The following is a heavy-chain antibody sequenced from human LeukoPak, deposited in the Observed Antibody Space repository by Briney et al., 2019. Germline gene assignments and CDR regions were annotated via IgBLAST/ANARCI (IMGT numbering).Heavy chain of an antibody. CDR2: INSDGSSE. J-gene: IGHJ6*02. Sequence: PGGSLRLSCAASGFTFSSYWMHWVRQAPGKGLVWVSRINSDGSSETYADSVKGRFTISRDNAKNTLYVQMNSLRAEDTAVYYCAREGPYSEGMDVWGQGTSVTVSS. V-gene: IGHV3-74*03. CDR1: GFTFSSYW. D-gene: IGHD3-9*01. CDR3: AREGPYSEGMDV.